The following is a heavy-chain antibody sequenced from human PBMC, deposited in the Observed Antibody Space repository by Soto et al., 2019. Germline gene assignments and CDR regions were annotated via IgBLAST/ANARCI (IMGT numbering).Heavy chain of an antibody. CDR2: IYYSGST. D-gene: IGHD2-15*01. Sequence: QVQLQESGPGLVKPSQTLSLTCTVSGGSISSGGYYWSWIRQHPGKGLEWIGYIYYSGSTYYNPSLKSRVTISVDTSMNQFSLKLSSVTAADTAVYYCARVRYCSGGSCSRIDYWGQGTLVTVSS. CDR3: ARVRYCSGGSCSRIDY. CDR1: GGSISSGGYY. V-gene: IGHV4-31*03. J-gene: IGHJ4*02.